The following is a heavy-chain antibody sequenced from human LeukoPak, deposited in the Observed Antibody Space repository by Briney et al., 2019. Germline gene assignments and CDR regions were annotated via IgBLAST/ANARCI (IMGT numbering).Heavy chain of an antibody. Sequence: SETLSLTCAVYGGSFSGYYWRWIRQPPGKGLEWIGEINHSGSTNYNPSLKSRVTISVDTSKNQFSLKLSSVTAADTAVYYCARGPRGDYYYMDVWGKGTTVTVSS. CDR1: GGSFSGYY. CDR3: ARGPRGDYYYMDV. J-gene: IGHJ6*03. CDR2: INHSGST. V-gene: IGHV4-34*01. D-gene: IGHD6-25*01.